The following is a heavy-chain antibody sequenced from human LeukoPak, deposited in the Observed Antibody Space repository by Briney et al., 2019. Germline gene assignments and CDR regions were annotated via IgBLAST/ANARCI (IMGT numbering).Heavy chain of an antibody. V-gene: IGHV4-30-4*01. J-gene: IGHJ3*02. Sequence: SQTLSLTCTVSGGSISSGDIYWIWIPQPPGKGLVWIGYIYYSGSTYSHLSLKRRVTISVDTSKDQCSRKVSTVTAADTAVYYCAREKFYYCSSGYYLTNAFNIWGQGTMVTVSS. D-gene: IGHD3-22*01. CDR2: IYYSGST. CDR1: GGSISSGDIY. CDR3: AREKFYYCSSGYYLTNAFNI.